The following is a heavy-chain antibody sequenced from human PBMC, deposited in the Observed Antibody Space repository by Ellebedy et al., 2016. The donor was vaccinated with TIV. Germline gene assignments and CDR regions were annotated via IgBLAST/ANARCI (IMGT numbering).Heavy chain of an antibody. CDR1: GFTFSRNW. J-gene: IGHJ4*02. V-gene: IGHV3-7*01. CDR2: VKHGGSEK. CDR3: ARHLVYASALKYYFDY. Sequence: PGGSLRLSCAASGFTFSRNWMSWVRQAPGQGLEWVASVKHGGSEKFFVDAVRGRFTMSRDSAKSSLYLQMNSLRAEDTAVYYCARHLVYASALKYYFDYWGRGTLVTVSS. D-gene: IGHD2/OR15-2a*01.